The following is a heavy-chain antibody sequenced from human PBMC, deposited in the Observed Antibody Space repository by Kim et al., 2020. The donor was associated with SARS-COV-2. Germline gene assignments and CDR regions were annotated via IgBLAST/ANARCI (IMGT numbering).Heavy chain of an antibody. Sequence: SETLSLTCTVSGGSISSGGYYWSWIRQHPGKGLEWIGYIYYSGSTYYNPSLKSRVTISVDTSKNQFSLKLSSVTAADTAVYYCARAHPYYDSSGYYYGGCWFDPWGQGTLVTVSS. CDR1: GGSISSGGYY. CDR2: IYYSGST. J-gene: IGHJ5*02. CDR3: ARAHPYYDSSGYYYGGCWFDP. D-gene: IGHD3-22*01. V-gene: IGHV4-31*03.